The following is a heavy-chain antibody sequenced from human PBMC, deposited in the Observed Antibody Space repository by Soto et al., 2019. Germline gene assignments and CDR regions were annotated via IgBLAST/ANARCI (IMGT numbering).Heavy chain of an antibody. D-gene: IGHD1-26*01. CDR3: ARGSNSGSWAY. J-gene: IGHJ4*02. Sequence: SETLSLPCAVYGGSFSGYYWSWIRQPPGKGLEWIGEINHSGSTNYNPSLKSRVSISVDTSKNQFSLKLSSVTAADTAVYYCARGSNSGSWAYWGQGTLVTVSS. V-gene: IGHV4-34*01. CDR2: INHSGST. CDR1: GGSFSGYY.